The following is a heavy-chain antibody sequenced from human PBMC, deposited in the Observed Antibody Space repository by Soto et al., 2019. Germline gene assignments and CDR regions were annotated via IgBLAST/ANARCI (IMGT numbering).Heavy chain of an antibody. J-gene: IGHJ5*02. D-gene: IGHD2-2*01. Sequence: QVQLVQSGAEVKKPGSSVKVSCKASGGTFSSYTISWVRQAPGQGLEWMGRIIPILGIANYAQKFQGRVTITANKSTSTAYMELGRLRSEDTAVYYCARCIVPAAMLGTNWFDPWGQGTLVTVSS. V-gene: IGHV1-69*02. CDR2: IIPILGIA. CDR3: ARCIVPAAMLGTNWFDP. CDR1: GGTFSSYT.